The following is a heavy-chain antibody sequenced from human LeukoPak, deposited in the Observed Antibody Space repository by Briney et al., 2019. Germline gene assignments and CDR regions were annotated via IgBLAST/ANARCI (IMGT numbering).Heavy chain of an antibody. CDR2: INPNSGGT. Sequence: ASVKVSRKASGYTFTSYDIHWVRQATGQGLEWMGWINPNSGGTNYAQKFQGRVTMTRDTSISTAYMELSRLRSDDTAVYYCARDVTMVRGVIITSFDPWGQGTLVTVSS. CDR1: GYTFTSYD. V-gene: IGHV1-2*02. D-gene: IGHD3-10*01. CDR3: ARDVTMVRGVIITSFDP. J-gene: IGHJ5*02.